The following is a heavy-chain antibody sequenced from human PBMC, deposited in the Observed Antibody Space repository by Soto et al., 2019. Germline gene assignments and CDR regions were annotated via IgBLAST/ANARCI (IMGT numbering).Heavy chain of an antibody. Sequence: SETLSLTCTVSVGSVSSGSYYWSWIRQPPGKGLEWIGYIYYSGSTNYNPSLKSRVTISVDTSKNQFSLKLSSVTAADTAVYYCARAPASGWVAVNYYYYGMDVWGQGTTVTVSS. D-gene: IGHD6-19*01. J-gene: IGHJ6*02. CDR2: IYYSGST. CDR1: VGSVSSGSYY. V-gene: IGHV4-61*01. CDR3: ARAPASGWVAVNYYYYGMDV.